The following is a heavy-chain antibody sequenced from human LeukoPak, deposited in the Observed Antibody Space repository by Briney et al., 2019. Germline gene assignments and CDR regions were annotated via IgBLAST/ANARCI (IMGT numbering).Heavy chain of an antibody. J-gene: IGHJ5*02. V-gene: IGHV4-4*02. Sequence: SETLSLTCAVSGGSISSSNWWSWVRQPPGKGLEWIGEIYHSGSTNYNPSLKSRVTISVDKSKNQFSLKLDSVTAADTAVYFSATDYDSRASSWGQGTLVTVSS. CDR1: GGSISSSNW. CDR2: IYHSGST. D-gene: IGHD3-22*01. CDR3: ATDYDSRASS.